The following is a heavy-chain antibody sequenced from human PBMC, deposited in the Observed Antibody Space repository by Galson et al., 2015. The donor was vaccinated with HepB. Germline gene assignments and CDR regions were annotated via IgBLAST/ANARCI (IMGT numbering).Heavy chain of an antibody. Sequence: SLRLSCAASGFTFGAYEMNWVRQAPGKGLEWISYIGSNGYMIYYAESVKGRFTVSRDNARDSLYLQMNSLRVEDTAVYYCVRDDALWSWYFDSWGQGILVTVSS. CDR2: IGSNGYMI. V-gene: IGHV3-48*03. D-gene: IGHD3-10*01. CDR1: GFTFGAYE. J-gene: IGHJ4*02. CDR3: VRDDALWSWYFDS.